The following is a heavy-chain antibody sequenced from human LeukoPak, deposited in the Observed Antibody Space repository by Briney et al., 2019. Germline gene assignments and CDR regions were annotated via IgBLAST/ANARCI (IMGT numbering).Heavy chain of an antibody. D-gene: IGHD1-14*01. CDR3: SKDRIDLDY. Sequence: PGGSLRLSCAASGFTFSNSAMSWVRQAPGKGLEWVSTISGSGGSTYYADSVKGRFTISRDNSKNTLYLQMNGLRADDPAVYSCSKDRIDLDYWGQGTLVCVSS. CDR2: ISGSGGST. V-gene: IGHV3-23*01. J-gene: IGHJ4*02. CDR1: GFTFSNSA.